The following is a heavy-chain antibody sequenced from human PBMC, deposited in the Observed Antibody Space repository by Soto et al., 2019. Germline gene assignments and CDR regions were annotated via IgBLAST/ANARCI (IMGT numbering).Heavy chain of an antibody. Sequence: GGSLRLSCAASGFTFSGYSMNWVRQAPGKGLEWNSYISGSGGSKNYADSVKGRFTISRDDAKNSLYLQMISLRDEDTAVYYCASSQYQLPRWGQGTLVTVSS. D-gene: IGHD2-2*01. CDR1: GFTFSGYS. CDR3: ASSQYQLPR. J-gene: IGHJ4*02. CDR2: ISGSGGSK. V-gene: IGHV3-48*02.